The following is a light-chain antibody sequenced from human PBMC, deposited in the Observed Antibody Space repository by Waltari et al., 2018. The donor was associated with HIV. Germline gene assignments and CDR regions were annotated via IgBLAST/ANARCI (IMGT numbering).Light chain of an antibody. CDR3: QQSQSFLYT. CDR2: KAS. Sequence: DIQLTQSPSTLSASVGDGVTITCRASQSIGYWLAWYQVKPGRGPKLLIYKASSLEGGVPSRFSGSGSWTEFTLTISSLQPDDFATYYCQQSQSFLYTFGQGTKLEIK. V-gene: IGKV1-5*03. CDR1: QSIGYW. J-gene: IGKJ2*01.